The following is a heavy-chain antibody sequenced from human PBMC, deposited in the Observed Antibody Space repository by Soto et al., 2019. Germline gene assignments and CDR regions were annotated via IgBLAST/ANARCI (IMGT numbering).Heavy chain of an antibody. CDR2: ISAYNGNT. CDR1: GYTFSSYH. V-gene: IGHV1-18*01. CDR3: ARDLRFCVINSCHASGYYYYAMNI. Sequence: ASVKVSCKASGYTFSSYHISWVRQAPGQGLEWMGWISAYNGNTNYAQKLQGRVTMTTDTSTSTAYMELRSLRSEDTAVYYCARDLRFCVINSCHASGYYYYAMNIWGQGTTVTVSS. D-gene: IGHD2-2*01. J-gene: IGHJ6*02.